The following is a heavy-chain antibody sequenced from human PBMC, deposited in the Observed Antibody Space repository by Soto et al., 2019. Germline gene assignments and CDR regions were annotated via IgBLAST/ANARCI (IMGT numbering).Heavy chain of an antibody. CDR2: IDPSDSYT. CDR1: GYSFTSYW. V-gene: IGHV5-10-1*01. D-gene: IGHD2-2*01. J-gene: IGHJ3*02. Sequence: GESLNISCQGSGYSFTSYWISWVRQMPGKGLEWMGRIDPSDSYTNYSPSFQGHVTISADKSISTAYLQWSSLKASDTAMYYCARHLGGYCSTSCPTDAFDIWGQGTMVTVSS. CDR3: ARHLGGYCSTSCPTDAFDI.